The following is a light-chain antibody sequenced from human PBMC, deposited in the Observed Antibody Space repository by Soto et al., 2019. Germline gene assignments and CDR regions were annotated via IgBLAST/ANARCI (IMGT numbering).Light chain of an antibody. Sequence: QSALTQPASVSGSPGQSITISCTGTSSDVGGYNYVSWYQQHPGKAPKLMIYDVSNRPSGVSNRFSGSKSGNTASLTISGLPAEDVADYNCSSYTSSSTLCVFGTGTKLTVL. CDR1: SSDVGGYNY. V-gene: IGLV2-14*01. CDR2: DVS. CDR3: SSYTSSSTLCV. J-gene: IGLJ1*01.